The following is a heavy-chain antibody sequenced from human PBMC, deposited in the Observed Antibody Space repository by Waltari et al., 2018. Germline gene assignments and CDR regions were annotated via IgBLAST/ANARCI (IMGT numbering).Heavy chain of an antibody. Sequence: QVQLVQSGAEVKKPGASVKVSCKVSGYTLTELSMHWVRQAPGKGLEWMGGFDPKDGETIYAQKFQGRVTMTEDTSTDTAYMELSSLRSEDTAVYYCATDTRQYCSSTSCSYYFDYWGQGTLVTVSS. CDR2: FDPKDGET. D-gene: IGHD2-2*01. V-gene: IGHV1-24*01. CDR3: ATDTRQYCSSTSCSYYFDY. CDR1: GYTLTELS. J-gene: IGHJ4*02.